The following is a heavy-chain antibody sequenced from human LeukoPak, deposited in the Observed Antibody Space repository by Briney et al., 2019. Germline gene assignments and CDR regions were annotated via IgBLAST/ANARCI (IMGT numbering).Heavy chain of an antibody. V-gene: IGHV1-69*04. CDR3: ARASTGTYYYDSSGYSGSFKT. CDR1: GGTFSSYA. CDR2: IIPILGIA. J-gene: IGHJ5*02. D-gene: IGHD3-22*01. Sequence: SVKVSCKASGGTFSSYAISWVRQAPGQGLEWMGRIIPILGIANYAQKFQGRVTITADKSTSTAYMELSSLRSEDTAVYYCARASTGTYYYDSSGYSGSFKTWGLGTLVTVSS.